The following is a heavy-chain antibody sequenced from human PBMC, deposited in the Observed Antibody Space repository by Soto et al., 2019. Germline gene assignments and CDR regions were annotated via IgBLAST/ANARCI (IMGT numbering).Heavy chain of an antibody. CDR3: ASARRYSSSGLGRFY. Sequence: QVQLQQWGAGLLKPSETLSLTCAVYGGSFSGYYWSWIRQPPGKGLEWIGEINHSGSTNYNPSLRSRVTISVGTSRNQFSLKLSSVTAADTAVYYCASARRYSSSGLGRFYWGQGTLVTVSS. CDR2: INHSGST. V-gene: IGHV4-34*01. D-gene: IGHD6-6*01. CDR1: GGSFSGYY. J-gene: IGHJ4*02.